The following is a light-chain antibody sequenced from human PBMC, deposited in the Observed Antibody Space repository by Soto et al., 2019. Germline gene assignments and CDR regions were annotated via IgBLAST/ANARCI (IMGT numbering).Light chain of an antibody. CDR3: QQGTDWPPGT. CDR1: QSVGSY. Sequence: EIVLTQSPATLSLSPGERATLSCRASQSVGSYLAWYQQKPGQAPRLVIYDASNRATGIPDRFRGSGSGTDFTLTISSLEPEDFALYYCQQGTDWPPGTFGQGTKVEIK. CDR2: DAS. J-gene: IGKJ1*01. V-gene: IGKV3-11*01.